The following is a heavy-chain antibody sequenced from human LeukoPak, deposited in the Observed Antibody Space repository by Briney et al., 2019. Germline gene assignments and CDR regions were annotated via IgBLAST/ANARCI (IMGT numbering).Heavy chain of an antibody. V-gene: IGHV4-34*01. J-gene: IGHJ4*02. Sequence: SETLSLTCAVYGGSFSGYYWSWIRQPPGKGLEWIGEINHSGSTNYNPSLKSRVTISVDTSKNQFSLKLSSVTAADTAVYYCARQNGQLVNYWGQGILVTVSS. CDR2: INHSGST. CDR1: GGSFSGYY. CDR3: ARQNGQLVNY. D-gene: IGHD6-6*01.